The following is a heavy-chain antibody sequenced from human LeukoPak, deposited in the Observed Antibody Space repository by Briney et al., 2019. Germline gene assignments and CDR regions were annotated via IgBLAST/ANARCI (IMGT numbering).Heavy chain of an antibody. V-gene: IGHV3-30*18. CDR1: GFSFSSYG. CDR2: MSYDGSKE. J-gene: IGHJ4*02. Sequence: GGSLRLSCAASGFSFSSYGMHWVRQAPGKGLEWVAVMSYDGSKEYYADSVKGRFTISRDNSKNTLYLQMNSLRAEDTAVYYCAKPPYDSSGYYQSAFDYWGQGTLVTVSS. D-gene: IGHD3-22*01. CDR3: AKPPYDSSGYYQSAFDY.